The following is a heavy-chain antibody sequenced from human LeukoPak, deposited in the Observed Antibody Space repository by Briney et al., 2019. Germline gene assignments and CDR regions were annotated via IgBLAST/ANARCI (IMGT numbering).Heavy chain of an antibody. CDR3: ARREISRVQLPTDWFDP. J-gene: IGHJ5*02. CDR2: IYPGDSDT. D-gene: IGHD5-18*01. CDR1: GYSFTSYW. V-gene: IGHV5-51*01. Sequence: KIGESLKISCKGSGYSFTSYWIGWVRQMPGKGLEWMGNIYPGDSDTRYSPSFQGQVTIAAEKSISTAYLRWSSLKASDTAMYYCARREISRVQLPTDWFDPWGQGTLVTVSS.